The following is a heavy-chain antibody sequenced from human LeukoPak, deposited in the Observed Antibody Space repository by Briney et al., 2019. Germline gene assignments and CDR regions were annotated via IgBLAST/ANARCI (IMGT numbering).Heavy chain of an antibody. V-gene: IGHV3-7*03. J-gene: IGHJ5*02. D-gene: IGHD3-10*01. CDR3: ARVTIMVRGVIITSWFDP. CDR2: IKQDGSEK. Sequence: GGSLRLSCAASGFTFSSYWMSWVRQAPGKGLEWVANIKQDGSEKYCVDSVKGRFTISRDNAKNSLYLQMNSLRAEDTAVYYCARVTIMVRGVIITSWFDPWGQGTLVTVSS. CDR1: GFTFSSYW.